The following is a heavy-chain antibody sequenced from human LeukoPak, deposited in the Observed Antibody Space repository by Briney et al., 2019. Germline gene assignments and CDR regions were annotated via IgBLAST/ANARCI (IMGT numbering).Heavy chain of an antibody. CDR1: GYTFTSYG. CDR3: ARDYYDSGSYPPFDP. Sequence: GASVKVSCKASGYTFTSYGISWVRQAPGQGLEWMGWINPKNGGTHYAQKFQGRVTMTRDTSISTAYMDLSRLRSDDTAVYHCARDYYDSGSYPPFDPWGQGTLVTVSS. D-gene: IGHD3-10*01. J-gene: IGHJ5*02. CDR2: INPKNGGT. V-gene: IGHV1-2*02.